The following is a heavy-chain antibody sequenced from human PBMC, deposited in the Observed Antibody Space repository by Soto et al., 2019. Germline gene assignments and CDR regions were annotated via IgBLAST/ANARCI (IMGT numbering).Heavy chain of an antibody. CDR1: GGSISNYY. Sequence: SETLSITCTVSGGSISNYYWSWIRQPPGKGLKRIGYVSYTGSTNYNPSQESRVTISVDTSKNHFSMKLSSVTAADTAVYYFSIDKVGIVATIWAGFDYWGQGTLVTVFS. CDR3: SIDKVGIVATIWAGFDY. J-gene: IGHJ4*02. V-gene: IGHV4-59*01. D-gene: IGHD5-12*01. CDR2: VSYTGST.